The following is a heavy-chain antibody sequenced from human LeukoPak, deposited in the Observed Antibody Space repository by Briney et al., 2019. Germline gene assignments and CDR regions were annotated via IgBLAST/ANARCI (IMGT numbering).Heavy chain of an antibody. V-gene: IGHV1-2*02. J-gene: IGHJ4*02. CDR2: INPNSGGT. D-gene: IGHD3-16*02. CDR3: ARESNDYVWGSYRSPGDY. Sequence: ASVKVSCKASGYTFTGYYMHWVRQAPGQGLEWMGWINPNSGGTNYAQKFQGRVNMTRDTSISTAYMELSRLRSDDTAVYYCARESNDYVWGSYRSPGDYWGQGTLVTVSS. CDR1: GYTFTGYY.